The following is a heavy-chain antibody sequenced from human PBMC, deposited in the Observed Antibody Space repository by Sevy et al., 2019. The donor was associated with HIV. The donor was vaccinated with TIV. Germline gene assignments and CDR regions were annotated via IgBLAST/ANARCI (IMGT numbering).Heavy chain of an antibody. J-gene: IGHJ4*02. V-gene: IGHV4-59*01. D-gene: IGHD6-13*01. Sequence: SETLSLTCTVSGGSISSYYWSWIRQPPGKGLEWIGYIYYSGRTNYNPSLKSRVTISVDTSKNQFSLRLSSVTAADTAVYYCARERQLVLDYWGQGTLVTVSS. CDR2: IYYSGRT. CDR3: ARERQLVLDY. CDR1: GGSISSYY.